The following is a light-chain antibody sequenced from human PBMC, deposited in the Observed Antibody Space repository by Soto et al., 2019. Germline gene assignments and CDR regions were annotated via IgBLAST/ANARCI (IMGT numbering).Light chain of an antibody. Sequence: QSALAQPRSVSGSPGHSVTISCTGTTSDVGAYIYVSWYQQRPGKAPSLMIYDVYKRPSGVPDRFSGSKSGSTVSLTISGLQAEDEADYYCSSYAGSRVVFGGGTQLTVL. CDR1: TSDVGAYIY. J-gene: IGLJ2*01. CDR2: DVY. CDR3: SSYAGSRVV. V-gene: IGLV2-11*01.